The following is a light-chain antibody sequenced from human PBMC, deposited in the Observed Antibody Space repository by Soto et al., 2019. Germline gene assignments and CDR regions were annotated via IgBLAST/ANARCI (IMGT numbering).Light chain of an antibody. CDR2: GAS. CDR1: QSVGSN. CDR3: QEYDTGPPGRT. J-gene: IGKJ1*01. Sequence: EIVMTQSPATLSVSPGERATLSCRASQSVGSNLAWYQQKRGQAPRLLSYGASTRATGSPARFSGSGSGTEFTLTISGLQCDDFAFYFCQEYDTGPPGRTFGQGTKVEIK. V-gene: IGKV3-15*01.